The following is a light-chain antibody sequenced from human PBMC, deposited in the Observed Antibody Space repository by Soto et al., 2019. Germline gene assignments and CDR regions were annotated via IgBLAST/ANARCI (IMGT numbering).Light chain of an antibody. CDR1: QIISSW. Sequence: DIQMTQSPSTLSASVGDRVTITCRASQIISSWLDWYQQKPGKAPKLLIYKASSLESGVPSRFSGSGSGTEFTLTISSLQPDDFATYYCQQYNNYPWTFGQGTKVEIK. CDR3: QQYNNYPWT. J-gene: IGKJ1*01. CDR2: KAS. V-gene: IGKV1-5*03.